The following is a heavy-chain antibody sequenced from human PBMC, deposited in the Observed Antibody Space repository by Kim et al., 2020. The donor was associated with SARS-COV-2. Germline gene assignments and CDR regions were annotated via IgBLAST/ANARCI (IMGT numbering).Heavy chain of an antibody. CDR2: ISYDGSNK. J-gene: IGHJ4*02. V-gene: IGHV3-30*04. CDR3: ARDHMEYYDYVWGSSPTSD. Sequence: GGSLRLSCAASGFTFSSYAMHWVRQAPGKGLEWVAVISYDGSNKYYADSVKGRFTISRDNSKNTLYLQMNSLRAEDTAVNYCARDHMEYYDYVWGSSPTSDWGQGTLVTVSS. CDR1: GFTFSSYA. D-gene: IGHD3-16*01.